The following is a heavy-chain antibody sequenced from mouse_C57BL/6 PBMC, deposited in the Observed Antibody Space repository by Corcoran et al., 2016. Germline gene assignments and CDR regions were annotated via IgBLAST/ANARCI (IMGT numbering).Heavy chain of an antibody. Sequence: QVQLQQSGAELVKPGASVKISCKASGYAFSSYWMNWVKQRPGKGLEWIGQIYPGDGDTNYNGKFKGKATLTADKSSSTAYMQLSSLTSEDSAVYFCARDGNYDYAMDYLGQGTSVTVSS. D-gene: IGHD2-1*01. CDR3: ARDGNYDYAMDY. CDR1: GYAFSSYW. J-gene: IGHJ4*01. V-gene: IGHV1-80*01. CDR2: IYPGDGDT.